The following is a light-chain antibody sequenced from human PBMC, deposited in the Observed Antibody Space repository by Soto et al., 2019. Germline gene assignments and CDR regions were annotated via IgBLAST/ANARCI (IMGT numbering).Light chain of an antibody. Sequence: DIVMTQSPDSLAVALGETATLTCKSSQSLLYSANKKNYLAWYQQKPGQPPKLLFYWASTRESGVPDRFNGGGSGTDFTLTISSLQAEDVAVYSCHHYYSLTPPWTVGQGPKVEV. J-gene: IGKJ1*01. CDR1: QSLLYSANKKNY. CDR3: HHYYSLTPPWT. V-gene: IGKV4-1*01. CDR2: WAS.